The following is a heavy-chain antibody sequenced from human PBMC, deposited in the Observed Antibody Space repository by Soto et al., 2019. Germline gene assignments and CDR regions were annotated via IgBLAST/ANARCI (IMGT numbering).Heavy chain of an antibody. J-gene: IGHJ4*02. CDR3: AREWPIEYSRGQFDY. D-gene: IGHD6-6*01. CDR1: GYTFTGYY. Sequence: ASVKVSCKASGYTFTGYYMNWVRQAPGQGLEWMGWINPNSGGTNYAQKFQGWVTMTRDTPISTAYMELSRLRSDDTAVYYCAREWPIEYSRGQFDYWGQGTLVTVSS. CDR2: INPNSGGT. V-gene: IGHV1-2*04.